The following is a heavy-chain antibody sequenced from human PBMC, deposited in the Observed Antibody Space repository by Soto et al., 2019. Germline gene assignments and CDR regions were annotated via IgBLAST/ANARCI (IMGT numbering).Heavy chain of an antibody. CDR3: ATSGHCGGLRCSSFDM. CDR1: RFTLRNYV. Sequence: EVQLLESGGGLVQPGGSLRLSCAASRFTLRNYVVNWVRQAPGKGLEWVSTTGGSGDTYYPHSVKGRFTISRDNSKNTVYLEMITLRAEDTAVYYCATSGHCGGLRCSSFDMWGQGTVVTVSS. D-gene: IGHD2-21*01. J-gene: IGHJ3*02. CDR2: TGGSGDT. V-gene: IGHV3-23*01.